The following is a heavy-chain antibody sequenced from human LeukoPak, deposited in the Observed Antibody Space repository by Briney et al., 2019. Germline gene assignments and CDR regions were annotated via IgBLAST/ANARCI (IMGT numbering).Heavy chain of an antibody. CDR2: IYYSGST. D-gene: IGHD6-13*01. J-gene: IGHJ6*03. V-gene: IGHV4-59*01. CDR1: GGSISSYY. CDR3: ARTTEAHSWRTRYYDYYMDV. Sequence: SETLSLTCTVSGGSISSYYWSWIRQPPGKGLEWIGYIYYSGSTNYNPSLKSRVTISVDTSKNQFSLKLSSVTAADTAVYYCARTTEAHSWRTRYYDYYMDVCGKGTTVTVSS.